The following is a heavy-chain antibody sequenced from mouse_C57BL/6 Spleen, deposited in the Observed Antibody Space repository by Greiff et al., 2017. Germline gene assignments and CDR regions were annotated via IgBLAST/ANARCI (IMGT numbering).Heavy chain of an antibody. Sequence: QVQLKQSGAELVKPGASVKISCKASGYAFSSYWMNWVKQRPGKGLEWIGQIYPGDGDTNYNGKFKGKATLTADKSSSTAYLQRSSLTSEDSAVYFCARYYYGSSLDYWGQGTTLTVSS. CDR2: IYPGDGDT. J-gene: IGHJ2*01. V-gene: IGHV1-80*01. CDR3: ARYYYGSSLDY. CDR1: GYAFSSYW. D-gene: IGHD1-1*01.